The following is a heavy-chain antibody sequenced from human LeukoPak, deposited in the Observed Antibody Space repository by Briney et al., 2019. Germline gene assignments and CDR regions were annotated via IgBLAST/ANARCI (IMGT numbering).Heavy chain of an antibody. J-gene: IGHJ4*02. Sequence: GGSLRLSCAASGFTFSSYAMSWVRQAPGKGLEWVSGISASGDSTYYADSVKGRFTISRDNSKNTLYLQMNSLRAEDTAVYYCAKDRGTYCGGDCSQYYFDYWGQGTLVTVSS. V-gene: IGHV3-23*01. CDR1: GFTFSSYA. CDR3: AKDRGTYCGGDCSQYYFDY. D-gene: IGHD2-21*01. CDR2: ISASGDST.